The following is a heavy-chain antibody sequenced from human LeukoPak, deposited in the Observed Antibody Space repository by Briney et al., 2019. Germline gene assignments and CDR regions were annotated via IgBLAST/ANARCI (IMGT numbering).Heavy chain of an antibody. CDR1: GFTVSSNY. D-gene: IGHD3-10*01. CDR2: ISGSGGST. J-gene: IGHJ5*02. Sequence: GGSLRLSCAASGFTVSSNYMSWVRQAPGKGLEWVSSISGSGGSTYYADSVKGRFIISRDNSKNTLYLQMNSLRAEDTAVYYCAKYYGSGTSEGFDPWGQGTLVTVSS. CDR3: AKYYGSGTSEGFDP. V-gene: IGHV3-23*01.